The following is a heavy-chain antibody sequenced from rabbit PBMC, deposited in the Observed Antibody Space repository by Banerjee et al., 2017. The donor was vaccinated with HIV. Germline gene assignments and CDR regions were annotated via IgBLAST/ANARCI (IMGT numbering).Heavy chain of an antibody. J-gene: IGHJ4*01. V-gene: IGHV1S7*01. D-gene: IGHD2-1*01. CDR1: GFDFSSYY. CDR3: ARVPPYSYDDYGDYHWYFNL. Sequence: QLKETGGGLVQPGGSLTLSCKASGFDFSSYYMSWVRQAPGKGLEWIGIIYAGKGSTDYASWVNGRFTISSDNAQNTVDLQMNSLTAADTATYFCARVPPYSYDDYGDYHWYFNLWGQGTLVTVS. CDR2: IYAGKGST.